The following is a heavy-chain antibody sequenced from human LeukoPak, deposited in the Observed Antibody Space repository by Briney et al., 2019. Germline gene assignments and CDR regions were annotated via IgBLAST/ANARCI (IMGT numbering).Heavy chain of an antibody. CDR3: ARVGEVGYCSGGSCYS. Sequence: ASVKVSCKASGYTFTSYYMHWVRQAPGQGLEWMGIINPSGGSTSYAQKFQGRVTMTRDTSTSTVYMELSGLRSEDTAVYYCARVGEVGYCSGGSCYSWGQGTLVTVSS. J-gene: IGHJ4*02. D-gene: IGHD2-15*01. CDR2: INPSGGST. V-gene: IGHV1-46*01. CDR1: GYTFTSYY.